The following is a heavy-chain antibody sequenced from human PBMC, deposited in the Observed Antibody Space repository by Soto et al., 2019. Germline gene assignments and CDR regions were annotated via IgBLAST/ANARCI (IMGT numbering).Heavy chain of an antibody. CDR2: IIPIFGTA. V-gene: IGHV1-69*01. CDR3: ARVRGYCTNGVCSEAGPFDY. J-gene: IGHJ4*02. CDR1: GGTFSSYA. D-gene: IGHD2-8*01. Sequence: QVQLVQSGAEVKKPGSSVKVSCKASGGTFSSYAISWVRQAPGQGLEWMGGIIPIFGTANYAQKFQGRDTITADDSPSTAYMELSSLRSEDTAGYYCARVRGYCTNGVCSEAGPFDYWGQGTLVTVSS.